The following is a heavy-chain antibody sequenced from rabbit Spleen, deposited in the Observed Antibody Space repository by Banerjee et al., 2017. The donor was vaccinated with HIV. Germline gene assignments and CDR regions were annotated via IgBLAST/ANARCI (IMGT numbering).Heavy chain of an antibody. J-gene: IGHJ6*01. Sequence: QSLEESGGDLVKPGASLTLTCTASGFSLSSGYDMCWVRQAPGKGLEWIACIDSGSRDFIYYASWAKGRFTISKTSSTTVTLQMTSLTVADTATYFCARDTGSSFSTYGMDLWGPGTLVTVS. CDR3: ARDTGSSFSTYGMDL. V-gene: IGHV1S40*01. CDR1: GFSLSSGYD. D-gene: IGHD8-1*01. CDR2: IDSGSRDFI.